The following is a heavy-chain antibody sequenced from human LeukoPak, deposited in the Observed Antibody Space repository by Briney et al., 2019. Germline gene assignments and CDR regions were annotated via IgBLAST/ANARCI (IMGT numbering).Heavy chain of an antibody. Sequence: GGSLRLSCAASGFTFSSYSMNWVRQAPGKGLEWISSITGSSYYIYYADSVRGRFTISRDNAKNSLYLQMNSLRAEDTAVYYCARGPSGYHNTGGQGTLVTVSS. CDR1: GFTFSSYS. V-gene: IGHV3-21*01. CDR2: ITGSSYYI. CDR3: ARGPSGYHNT. D-gene: IGHD5-12*01. J-gene: IGHJ4*02.